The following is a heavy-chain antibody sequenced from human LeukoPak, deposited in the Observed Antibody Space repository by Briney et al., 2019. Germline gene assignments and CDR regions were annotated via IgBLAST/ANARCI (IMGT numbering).Heavy chain of an antibody. V-gene: IGHV3-48*03. Sequence: GGSLRLSCAASGFTFSSYEMNWVRQAPGKGLEWVSYISSSGSTIYYADSVKGRFTISRDNAKNSLYLQMNSLRAEDTAVYYCESSSYGDILRFDPWGQGSLVSVSS. J-gene: IGHJ5*02. CDR2: ISSSGSTI. D-gene: IGHD4-17*01. CDR3: ESSSYGDILRFDP. CDR1: GFTFSSYE.